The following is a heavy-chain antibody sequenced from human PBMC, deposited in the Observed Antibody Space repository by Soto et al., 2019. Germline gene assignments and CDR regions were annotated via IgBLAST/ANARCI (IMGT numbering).Heavy chain of an antibody. CDR2: ITDRGSI. D-gene: IGHD3-9*01. V-gene: IGHV4-34*01. J-gene: IGHJ2*01. CDR1: GGSFSGYY. CDR3: ARESHDILTGPPWVWYLDL. Sequence: QVQLQQWGAGPLRPLETLSLTCGVSGGSFSGYYWAWIRQSPGKGLEWIGEITDRGSINYNPSLKSRVSISVDTSKNHYSLDLRSVTAADTAVYYCARESHDILTGPPWVWYLDLWGRGTLVTVSS.